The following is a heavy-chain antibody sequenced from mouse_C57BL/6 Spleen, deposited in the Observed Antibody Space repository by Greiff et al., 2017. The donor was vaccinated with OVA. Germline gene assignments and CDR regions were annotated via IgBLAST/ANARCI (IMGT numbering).Heavy chain of an antibody. CDR2: IDPETGGT. V-gene: IGHV1-15*01. CDR3: TRESETAQATYAMDY. CDR1: GYTFTDYE. D-gene: IGHD3-2*02. J-gene: IGHJ4*01. Sequence: QVQLKQSGAELVRPGASVTLSCKASGYTFTDYEMHWVKQTPVHGLEWIGAIDPETGGTAYNQKFKGQAILTADKSSSTAYMELRSLTSEDSAVYYCTRESETAQATYAMDYWGQGTSVTVSS.